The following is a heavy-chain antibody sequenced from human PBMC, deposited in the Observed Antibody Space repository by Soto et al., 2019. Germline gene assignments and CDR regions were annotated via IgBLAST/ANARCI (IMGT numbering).Heavy chain of an antibody. J-gene: IGHJ4*02. CDR3: AIDPLPYCSGGSCYSYYFDY. Sequence: GGSLRLSCAASGFTFSSYAMSWVRQAPGKGLEWVSAISGSGGSTYYADSVKGRFTISRDNSKNTLYLQMNSLRAEDTAVYYCAIDPLPYCSGGSCYSYYFDYWGQGTLVTVSS. D-gene: IGHD2-15*01. V-gene: IGHV3-23*01. CDR2: ISGSGGST. CDR1: GFTFSSYA.